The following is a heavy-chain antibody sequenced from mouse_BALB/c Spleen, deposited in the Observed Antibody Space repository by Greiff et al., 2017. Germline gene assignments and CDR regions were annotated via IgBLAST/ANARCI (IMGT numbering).Heavy chain of an antibody. Sequence: VQLVESGAELAKPGASVKMSCKASGYTFTSYWMHWVKQRPGQGLEWIGYINPSTGYTEYNQKFKDKATLTADKSSSTAYMQLSSLTSEDSAVYYCARDYGSSYKFDYWGQGTTLTVSS. CDR1: GYTFTSYW. CDR3: ARDYGSSYKFDY. CDR2: INPSTGYT. D-gene: IGHD1-1*01. V-gene: IGHV1-7*01. J-gene: IGHJ2*01.